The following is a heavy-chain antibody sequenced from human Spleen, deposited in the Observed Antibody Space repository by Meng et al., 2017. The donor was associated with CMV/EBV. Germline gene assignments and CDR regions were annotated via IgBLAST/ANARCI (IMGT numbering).Heavy chain of an antibody. CDR2: ITWNGGST. V-gene: IGHV3-20*04. CDR1: GFTFDDYG. J-gene: IGHJ6*02. Sequence: GGSLRLSCAASGFTFDDYGMSWVRQAPGKGLEWVSGITWNGGSTGYADSVKGRFTISRDNAKNSLYLQMNSLRAEDTALYYCARQNRITIFGVVHYGMDVWGQGTTVTVSS. CDR3: ARQNRITIFGVVHYGMDV. D-gene: IGHD3-3*01.